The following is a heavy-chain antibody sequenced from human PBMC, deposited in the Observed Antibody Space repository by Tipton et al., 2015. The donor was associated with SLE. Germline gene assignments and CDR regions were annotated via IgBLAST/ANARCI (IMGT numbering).Heavy chain of an antibody. V-gene: IGHV4-39*01. CDR3: ARQDDISTGHYDY. J-gene: IGHJ4*02. CDR1: GDSMSSFSYH. D-gene: IGHD3-9*01. CDR2: IYQSGST. Sequence: TLSLTCTVSGDSMSSFSYHWAWIRQPPGKGLEWSATIYQSGSTYYNPSLKSRVTISIDTSKNQFSLKLRSVTPADTAVYYCARQDDISTGHYDYWGQGTLVTVSS.